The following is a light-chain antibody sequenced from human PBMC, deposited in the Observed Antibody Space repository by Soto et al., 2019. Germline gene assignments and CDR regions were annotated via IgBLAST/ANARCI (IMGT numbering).Light chain of an antibody. CDR3: MQALQTPLT. Sequence: DIVMTQSPLSLPVTPGEPASISCRSSQSLLHSNGYNYLDWYLQKPGQSPQLLIYLGSNRASGVPDRLSGSGSGTDFTLKISRVEAGDVGVYYCMQALQTPLTFGGGTKVEIK. CDR1: QSLLHSNGYNY. V-gene: IGKV2-28*01. CDR2: LGS. J-gene: IGKJ4*01.